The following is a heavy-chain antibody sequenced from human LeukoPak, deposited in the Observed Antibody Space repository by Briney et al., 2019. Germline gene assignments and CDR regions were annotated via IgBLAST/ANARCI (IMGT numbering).Heavy chain of an antibody. CDR1: GDKFSTYW. J-gene: IGHJ4*02. V-gene: IGHV5-51*01. Sequence: GESLKISCKGIGDKFSTYWIGWVRQMPGKGLEWMGSIYLGDSDTGYSPSFQGRVSLSADKSASTAYLQWSSLKASDTAIYCCARRKFDSSGSAFFDYWGRGTLVTVSS. D-gene: IGHD3-22*01. CDR3: ARRKFDSSGSAFFDY. CDR2: IYLGDSDT.